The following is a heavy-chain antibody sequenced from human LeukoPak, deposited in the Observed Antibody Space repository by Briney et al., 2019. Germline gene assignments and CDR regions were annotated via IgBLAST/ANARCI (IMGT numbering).Heavy chain of an antibody. CDR2: ICTRGRT. J-gene: IGHJ6*03. D-gene: IGHD2-2*01. V-gene: IGHV4-61*02. CDR1: GDSISIGSYY. CDR3: ARDVVVVPAEYYYYYYYMDV. Sequence: TLSLTSIVPGDSISIGSYYWSCIRQPAGKGLEWIWRICTRGRTNYNPSLKSRVTISVDTSKNQFSLKLSSVTAADTAVYYCARDVVVVPAEYYYYYYYMDVWGKGTTVTVSS.